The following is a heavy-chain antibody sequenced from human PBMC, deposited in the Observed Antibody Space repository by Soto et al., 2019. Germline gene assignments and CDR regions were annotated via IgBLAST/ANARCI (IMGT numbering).Heavy chain of an antibody. V-gene: IGHV3-7*01. CDR3: ARTERNSKYHPLLS. D-gene: IGHD1-1*01. J-gene: IGHJ4*02. Sequence: GGSLRLSSTASGFSFGNDWMGWVRQAPGKGLEWVANIKEDVSEKFSVDSVRGRFTISRDNAKNSLYLQMNSLRADDTAVYYCARTERNSKYHPLLSWGQGTLVTVSS. CDR2: IKEDVSEK. CDR1: GFSFGNDW.